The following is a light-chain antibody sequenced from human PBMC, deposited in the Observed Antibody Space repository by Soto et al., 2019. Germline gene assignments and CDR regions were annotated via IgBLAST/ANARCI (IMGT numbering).Light chain of an antibody. V-gene: IGKV3-20*01. J-gene: IGKJ2*01. CDR2: GSS. CDR1: QSVSNNY. Sequence: EVVLTQSPGTLSLSPGERATLSCRASQSVSNNYFAWYQQKPGQAPRLLIFGSSARATGTPDRFSGSGSGTDFTLTISRLEPEDFAVYYCQQYSNSPPYTFGQGTKLEIK. CDR3: QQYSNSPPYT.